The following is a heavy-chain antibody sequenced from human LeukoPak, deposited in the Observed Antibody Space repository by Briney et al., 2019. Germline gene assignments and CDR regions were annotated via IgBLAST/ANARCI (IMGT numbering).Heavy chain of an antibody. CDR2: INHSGST. D-gene: IGHD3-22*01. Sequence: SETLSLTCAVYGGSFSGYYWSWIRQPPGKGLEWIGEINHSGSTNYNPSLKSRVTMSVDTSKNQFSLKLSSVTAADTAVYYCARDQYYYDSSGYLNFDYWGQGTLVTVSS. CDR3: ARDQYYYDSSGYLNFDY. CDR1: GGSFSGYY. J-gene: IGHJ4*02. V-gene: IGHV4-34*01.